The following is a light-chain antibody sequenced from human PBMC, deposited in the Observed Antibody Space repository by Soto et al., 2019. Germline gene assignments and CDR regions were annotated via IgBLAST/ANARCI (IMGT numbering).Light chain of an antibody. CDR2: GAS. CDR3: QQYNNWPPYT. Sequence: EIVMTQSPATLSVSPGERATLSCRASQSLNSNLAWYQQKPGQAPRLLIYGASTRATNIPARFSGSGSGTEFTLTISSLQSEDFAVYYCQQYNNWPPYTFGQGTKLEIK. CDR1: QSLNSN. V-gene: IGKV3-15*01. J-gene: IGKJ2*01.